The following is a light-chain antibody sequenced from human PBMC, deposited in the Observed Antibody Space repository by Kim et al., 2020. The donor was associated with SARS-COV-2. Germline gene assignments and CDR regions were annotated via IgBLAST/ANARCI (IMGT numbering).Light chain of an antibody. CDR3: QYRRT. V-gene: IGKV3-11*01. J-gene: IGKJ1*01. Sequence: VPPSSATRNRPPLSCETSQSFSHYLPWYQQTPGQAPRLLIYDTSNMATGIPVRFSGSGSGTDFSLTISNLEPEDFAVYYCQYRRTFGQGTKVDIK. CDR1: QSFSHY. CDR2: DTS.